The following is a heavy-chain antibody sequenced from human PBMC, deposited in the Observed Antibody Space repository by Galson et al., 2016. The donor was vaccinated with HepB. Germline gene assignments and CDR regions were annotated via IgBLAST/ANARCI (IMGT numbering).Heavy chain of an antibody. J-gene: IGHJ4*02. Sequence: CAIPGDSVSGYTATWNWIRQSPSRGLEWLGRTAYRSKWYNDYAESVKSRITINPDTSKNQFSLQLHAVTPADTAFYYCAGEGASGYALDYWGQGTLVTVSS. CDR2: TAYRSKWYN. D-gene: IGHD6-25*01. V-gene: IGHV6-1*01. CDR3: AGEGASGYALDY. CDR1: GDSVSGYTAT.